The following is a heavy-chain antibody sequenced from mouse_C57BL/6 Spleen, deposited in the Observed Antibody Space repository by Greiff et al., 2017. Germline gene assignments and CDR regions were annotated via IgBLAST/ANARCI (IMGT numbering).Heavy chain of an antibody. CDR1: GYTFTGYW. CDR2: ILPGSGST. D-gene: IGHD1-1*01. Sequence: QVQLQQSGAELMKPGASVKLSCKATGYTFTGYWIEWVKQRPGHGLEWIGEILPGSGSTNYNEKFKGKATFTAATSSNTAYMRLSRLTTEDSASYNCAAGSSYDGFAYWGQGTLVTVSA. V-gene: IGHV1-9*01. CDR3: AAGSSYDGFAY. J-gene: IGHJ3*01.